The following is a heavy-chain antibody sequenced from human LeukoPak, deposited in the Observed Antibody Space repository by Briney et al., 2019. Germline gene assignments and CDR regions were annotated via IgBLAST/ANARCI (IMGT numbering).Heavy chain of an antibody. CDR3: ARDQGGVVPAAIKGAFDI. D-gene: IGHD2-2*01. CDR1: GYSISSGYY. V-gene: IGHV4-38-2*02. Sequence: SDTLSLTCTVSGYSISSGYYWGWIRQPPGKGLEWIGSIYHSGSTYYKPSLKSRVTISVGTSKNQFSLKLSSVTAADTAVYYCARDQGGVVPAAIKGAFDIWGQGTMVTVSS. J-gene: IGHJ3*02. CDR2: IYHSGST.